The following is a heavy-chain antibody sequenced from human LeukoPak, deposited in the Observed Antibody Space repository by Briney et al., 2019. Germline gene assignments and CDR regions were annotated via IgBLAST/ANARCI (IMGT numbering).Heavy chain of an antibody. CDR1: GGSFSGYY. CDR2: INHSGST. Sequence: SETLSLTCAVYGGSFSGYYWSWIRQPPGKGLEWIGEINHSGSTNYNPSLKSRVTISVDTSKNQFSLKLSSVTAADTAVYYCARRQSYYDYVWGSYRSYFDYWGQGTLVTVSS. CDR3: ARRQSYYDYVWGSYRSYFDY. V-gene: IGHV4-34*01. D-gene: IGHD3-16*02. J-gene: IGHJ4*02.